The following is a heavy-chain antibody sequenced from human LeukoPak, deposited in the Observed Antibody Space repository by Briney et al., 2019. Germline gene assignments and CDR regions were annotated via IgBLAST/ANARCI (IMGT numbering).Heavy chain of an antibody. D-gene: IGHD6-13*01. CDR1: GFTVSSNY. CDR3: ARDAESSSWSGANFDY. V-gene: IGHV3-53*01. Sequence: PGGSLRLSCAASGFTVSSNYMSWVRQAPGKGLEWVSVIYSGGSTYYADSVKGRFTISRDNAKNTLYLQMNSLRAEDTAVYYCARDAESSSWSGANFDYWGQGTLVTVSS. J-gene: IGHJ4*02. CDR2: IYSGGST.